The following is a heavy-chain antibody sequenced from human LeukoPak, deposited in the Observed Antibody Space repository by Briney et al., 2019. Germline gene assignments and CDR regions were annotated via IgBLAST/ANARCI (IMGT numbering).Heavy chain of an antibody. V-gene: IGHV3-30*04. Sequence: SGGSLRLSCAASGFTFSSYVMHWVRQAPGKGLEWVAIISYDGSNEYYADSLKGRFTISRDNYKNTLYLQMNSLRAEDTAVYYCAKVDYYDSSGNYPNWFDPWGQGTLVTVS. CDR3: AKVDYYDSSGNYPNWFDP. J-gene: IGHJ5*02. D-gene: IGHD3-22*01. CDR2: ISYDGSNE. CDR1: GFTFSSYV.